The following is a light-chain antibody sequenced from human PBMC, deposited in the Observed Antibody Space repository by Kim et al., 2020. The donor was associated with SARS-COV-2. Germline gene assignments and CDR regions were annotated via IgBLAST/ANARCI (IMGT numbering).Light chain of an antibody. V-gene: IGLV3-19*01. CDR1: SVRSSD. CDR2: DEN. J-gene: IGLJ1*01. Sequence: LVQTDRLPSQGSSVRSSDASWYRQKPGPAPLLLFVDENNRPSGIPDRFSGSSAGNTASLTITGAHAEDEADYYCCSRDRLGNTYVFGPGTKLTVL. CDR3: CSRDRLGNTYV.